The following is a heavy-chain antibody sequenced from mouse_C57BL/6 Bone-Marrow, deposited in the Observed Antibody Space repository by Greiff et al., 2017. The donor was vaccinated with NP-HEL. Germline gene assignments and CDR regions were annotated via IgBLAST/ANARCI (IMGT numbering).Heavy chain of an antibody. Sequence: QVQLKESGAELARPGASVKLSCKASGYTFTSYGISWVKQRTGQGLEWIGEIYPRSGNTYYNEKFKGKATLTADKSSSTAYMELRSLTFEDSAGYFCARSAPIYYGYDDYWGQGTTLTVSS. CDR3: ARSAPIYYGYDDY. V-gene: IGHV1-81*01. CDR1: GYTFTSYG. CDR2: IYPRSGNT. J-gene: IGHJ2*01. D-gene: IGHD2-2*01.